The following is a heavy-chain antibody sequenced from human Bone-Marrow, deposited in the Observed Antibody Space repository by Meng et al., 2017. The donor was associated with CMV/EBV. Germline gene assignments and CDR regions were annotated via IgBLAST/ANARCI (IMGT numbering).Heavy chain of an antibody. J-gene: IGHJ5*02. CDR3: ARATDKKGWSYDS. Sequence: GESLKISCAASGFTFNTYWMHWVRQPPGKGLLWVSRISSDGSETYHADSVRGRFTISRDNARNMVYLQLNSLRFEDTAVYYCARATDKKGWSYDSWGQGTLVTVSS. V-gene: IGHV3-74*01. D-gene: IGHD3-16*01. CDR2: ISSDGSET. CDR1: GFTFNTYW.